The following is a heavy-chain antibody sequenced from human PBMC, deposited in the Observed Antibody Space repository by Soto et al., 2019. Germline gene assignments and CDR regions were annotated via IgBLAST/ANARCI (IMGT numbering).Heavy chain of an antibody. CDR2: ISAYNGNR. Sequence: QAQLVQSGAEVKKPGASVNVSCKASGYTFTSSGISWVRQAPGHGPEWLGWISAYNGNRNKAQKFQDRITMTTDTATSTAYMELGGLRSEDSSVYYCATDRTHGSDALDIWGQGTLVTVSS. D-gene: IGHD3-22*01. J-gene: IGHJ3*02. V-gene: IGHV1-18*01. CDR1: GYTFTSSG. CDR3: ATDRTHGSDALDI.